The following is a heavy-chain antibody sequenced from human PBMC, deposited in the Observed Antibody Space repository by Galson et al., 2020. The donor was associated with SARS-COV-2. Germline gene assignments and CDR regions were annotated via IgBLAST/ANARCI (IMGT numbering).Heavy chain of an antibody. V-gene: IGHV3-7*01. CDR3: ARWGSGWSTGYYYYGMDV. J-gene: IGHJ6*02. CDR1: GFTFSSYW. D-gene: IGHD6-19*01. Sequence: GGSLRLSCAASGFTFSSYWMSWVRQAPGKGLEWVANIKQDGSEKYYVDSVKGRFTISRDNAKNSLYLQMNSLRAEDTAVYYCARWGSGWSTGYYYYGMDVWGQGTTVTVSS. CDR2: IKQDGSEK.